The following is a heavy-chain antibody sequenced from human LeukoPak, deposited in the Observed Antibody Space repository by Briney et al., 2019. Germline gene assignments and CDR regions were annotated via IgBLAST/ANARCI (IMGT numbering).Heavy chain of an antibody. CDR1: GFTFSTYW. Sequence: GGSLRLSCAASGFTFSTYWMTWVRQAPGKGLEWVANMKRDGSEVYYANSVKGHFTISRDNAKTSLYLQMNSLRAEDTAVYYCARYTEYYFDYWGQGTLVTVSS. CDR2: MKRDGSEV. D-gene: IGHD2-2*02. J-gene: IGHJ4*02. V-gene: IGHV3-7*01. CDR3: ARYTEYYFDY.